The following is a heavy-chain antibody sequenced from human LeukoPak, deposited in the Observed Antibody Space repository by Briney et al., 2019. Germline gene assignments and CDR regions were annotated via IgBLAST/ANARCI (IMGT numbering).Heavy chain of an antibody. CDR2: ISCDGSNK. J-gene: IGHJ4*02. V-gene: IGHV3-30-3*01. Sequence: GRFLRLSCAASGFTFSSYAMHWVRQAPGKGLEWVAVISCDGSNKYYADSVKGRFTIYRDNSKNTLYLQMNSLRTEDTALYYCAKGPDFGDYIFDYWGQGTLVTVSS. D-gene: IGHD4-17*01. CDR1: GFTFSSYA. CDR3: AKGPDFGDYIFDY.